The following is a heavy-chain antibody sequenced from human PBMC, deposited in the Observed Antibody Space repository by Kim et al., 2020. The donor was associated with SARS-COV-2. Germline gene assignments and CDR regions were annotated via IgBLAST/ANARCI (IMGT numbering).Heavy chain of an antibody. CDR3: ARQGGPFDL. D-gene: IGHD1-26*01. CDR1: GGSISNYY. Sequence: SETLSLTCTVSGGSISNYYWSWIRQPPGKGLEWIGYIHYSGSTNYNPSLKSRVTISVDTSKNQFSLMLRSMTAADTAVYYCARQGGPFDLWGRGTLVTVSS. J-gene: IGHJ2*01. V-gene: IGHV4-59*08. CDR2: IHYSGST.